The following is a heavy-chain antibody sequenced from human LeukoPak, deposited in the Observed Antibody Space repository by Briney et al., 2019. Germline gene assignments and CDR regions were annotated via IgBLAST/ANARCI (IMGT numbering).Heavy chain of an antibody. D-gene: IGHD6-13*01. J-gene: IGHJ5*02. CDR3: ATSDSTTGNWFDP. V-gene: IGHV1-46*01. CDR1: GYTFTGYY. Sequence: ASVKVSCKASGYTFTGYYFHWVRQAPGQGLDWMGIITPTTGGANYAQKFQGRVAMTRDTSTSTVYMELSSLTSGDTAVYYCATSDSTTGNWFDPWGQGTRVSVSS. CDR2: ITPTTGGA.